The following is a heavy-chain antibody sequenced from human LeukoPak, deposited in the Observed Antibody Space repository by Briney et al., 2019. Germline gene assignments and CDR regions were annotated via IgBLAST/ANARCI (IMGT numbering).Heavy chain of an antibody. CDR3: AREGGDLRWKNRFDF. J-gene: IGHJ4*02. CDR2: ISYDGRNE. V-gene: IGHV3-30*04. Sequence: PGGSLRLSCAASGFTFNNYAMHWVRQAPGKGLEWVAVISYDGRNEYYADSVKGRFTISRDNSKKTLYLQMNSLRAEDTAVYYCAREGGDLRWKNRFDFWGQGTLVTVSS. D-gene: IGHD4-23*01. CDR1: GFTFNNYA.